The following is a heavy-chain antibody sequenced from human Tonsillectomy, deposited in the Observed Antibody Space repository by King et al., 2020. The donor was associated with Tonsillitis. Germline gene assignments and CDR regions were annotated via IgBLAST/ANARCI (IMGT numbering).Heavy chain of an antibody. D-gene: IGHD3-22*01. Sequence: VQLQESGPGLVKPSETLSLTCTVSGGSISSYYWSWIRQPPGKGLEWIGYIYYSGSTNYNPSLKSRVTISVDTSKNQFSLTLSSVTAADTAVYYCARDYYDSSGYYRAPYYYYYMDVWGKGTTVTVSS. V-gene: IGHV4-59*01. J-gene: IGHJ6*03. CDR3: ARDYYDSSGYYRAPYYYYYMDV. CDR1: GGSISSYY. CDR2: IYYSGST.